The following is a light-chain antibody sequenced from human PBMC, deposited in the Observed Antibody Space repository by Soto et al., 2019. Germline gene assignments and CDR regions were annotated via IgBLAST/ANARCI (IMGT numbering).Light chain of an antibody. J-gene: IGKJ1*01. Sequence: DIHMTQSPSTLSASVGNRVTITCRASQSISHFLAWYQQKPGKVPKLLIYDASNLGSGVPSRFSGSGSGTDSTLTISGLQPDDFTPYYCQEYTIYSRAFGQVS. CDR2: DAS. CDR1: QSISHF. CDR3: QEYTIYSRA. V-gene: IGKV1-5*01.